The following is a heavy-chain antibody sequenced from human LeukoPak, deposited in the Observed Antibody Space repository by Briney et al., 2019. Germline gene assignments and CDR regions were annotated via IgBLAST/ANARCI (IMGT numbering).Heavy chain of an antibody. Sequence: GGSLRLSCAASGFTFSSYAMSWVRQAPGKGLEWVSAISGSGGSTYYADSVKGRFTISRDNSKNTLYLQMNSLRAEDTAVYYCAKSRGPHYYYYYMDVWGKGTTVTVSS. CDR3: AKSRGPHYYYYYMDV. CDR2: ISGSGGST. CDR1: GFTFSSYA. D-gene: IGHD5-12*01. J-gene: IGHJ6*03. V-gene: IGHV3-23*01.